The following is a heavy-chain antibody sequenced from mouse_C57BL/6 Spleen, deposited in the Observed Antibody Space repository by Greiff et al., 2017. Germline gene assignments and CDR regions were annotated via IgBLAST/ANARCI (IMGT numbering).Heavy chain of an antibody. CDR2: ISSGSSTI. V-gene: IGHV5-17*01. CDR1: GFTFSDYG. CDR3: AREDAY. J-gene: IGHJ3*01. Sequence: VQLKESGGGLVKPGGSLKLSCAASGFTFSDYGMHWVRQAPEKGLEWVAYISSGSSTIYYADTVKGRFTISRDNAKNTLFLQMTSRRSEDTAMYYCAREDAYWGQGTLVTVSA.